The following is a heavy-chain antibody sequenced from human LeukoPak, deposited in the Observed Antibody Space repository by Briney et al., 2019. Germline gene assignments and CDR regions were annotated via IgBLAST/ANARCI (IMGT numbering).Heavy chain of an antibody. CDR1: GFTFSSYS. D-gene: IGHD3-16*01. V-gene: IGHV3-21*01. Sequence: GGSLRLSCAASGFTFSSYSMNWVRQAPGKGLEWVSSISSSSSYIYYADSVKGRFTISRDNAKNSLYLQMNSLRAEDTAVYYCARVLSSAGGVLDYWGQGTLVTVSS. CDR2: ISSSSSYI. J-gene: IGHJ4*02. CDR3: ARVLSSAGGVLDY.